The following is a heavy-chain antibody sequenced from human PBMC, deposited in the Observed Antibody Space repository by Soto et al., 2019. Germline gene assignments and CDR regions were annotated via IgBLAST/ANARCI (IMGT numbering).Heavy chain of an antibody. CDR2: IIPLFGTA. V-gene: IGHV1-69*01. J-gene: IGHJ4*02. CDR3: ARPKGTYSSGYYYFDF. Sequence: QVQLEQSGAEVKQPGSSMRVSCKTSGGTFSTYAINWVRQAPGQGLEWMGAIIPLFGTADYSQKFQGRVTITADESTSTAYMELSSLRSDDTAVYFCARPKGTYSSGYYYFDFWGQGTLVTVSS. CDR1: GGTFSTYA. D-gene: IGHD6-19*01.